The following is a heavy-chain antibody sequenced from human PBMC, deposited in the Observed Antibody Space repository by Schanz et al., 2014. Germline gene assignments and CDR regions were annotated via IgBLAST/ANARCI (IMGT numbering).Heavy chain of an antibody. CDR2: INLSGGST. Sequence: QVQLVQSGTQVKKPGASVKVSCKASGYTLSAYSLHWVRQAPGQGLEWMGIINLSGGSTNNAQKVQGRLTMTRDTSASTVCMELSGLRSEDTDVYYWARDRRRYCSTASCLHDNWFDPWGQGTLVIVSS. D-gene: IGHD2-2*01. CDR1: GYTLSAYS. V-gene: IGHV1-46*01. J-gene: IGHJ5*02. CDR3: ARDRRRYCSTASCLHDNWFDP.